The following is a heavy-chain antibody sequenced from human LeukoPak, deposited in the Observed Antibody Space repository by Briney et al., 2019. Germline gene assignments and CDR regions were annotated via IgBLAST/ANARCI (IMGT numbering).Heavy chain of an antibody. CDR1: GGSISSYY. D-gene: IGHD2-2*01. CDR2: IYTSGST. CDR3: ASELGYCSSTSCYGGGRFDP. Sequence: SETLSLTCTVSGGSISSYYWSWIRQPAGKGLEWIGRIYTSGSTNYNPSLKSRVTISVDTSKNQFSLKLSSVTAADTAVYYCASELGYCSSTSCYGGGRFDPWGQGTLVTVSS. J-gene: IGHJ5*02. V-gene: IGHV4-4*07.